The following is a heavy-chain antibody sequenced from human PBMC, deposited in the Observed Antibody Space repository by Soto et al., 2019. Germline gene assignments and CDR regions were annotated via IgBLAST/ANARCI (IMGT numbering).Heavy chain of an antibody. CDR1: GASIDNFY. CDR2: LYYTSFT. D-gene: IGHD3-10*01. V-gene: IGHV4-59*01. CDR3: AGAFGATAEIDY. J-gene: IGHJ4*02. Sequence: QVQLQESGPGLVKPSETLSLTCAVSGASIDNFYWTWLRQPPGKGLEWIGHLYYTSFTSYNPSLKTRITISLDTSRSQFSLEMKSVTAADTARYFCAGAFGATAEIDYWGQGTLVSVSS.